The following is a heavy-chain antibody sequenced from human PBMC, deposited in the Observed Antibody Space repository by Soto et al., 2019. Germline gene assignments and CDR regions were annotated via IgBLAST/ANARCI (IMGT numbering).Heavy chain of an antibody. D-gene: IGHD6-19*01. Sequence: GGSLRHSCTASEFTVCISMMDVSLQDQGKGLEGVSYISRSSSAIYYADSVKGRVTISRDNAKNSLYLQMNSLRDEDTAVYYCARQQWLVGKRYGMDVWGQGTTVTVSS. V-gene: IGHV3-48*02. CDR2: ISRSSSAI. CDR1: EFTVCISM. CDR3: ARQQWLVGKRYGMDV. J-gene: IGHJ6*02.